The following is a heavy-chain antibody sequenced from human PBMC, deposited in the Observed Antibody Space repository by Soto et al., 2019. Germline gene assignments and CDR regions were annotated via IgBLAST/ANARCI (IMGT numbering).Heavy chain of an antibody. CDR2: IYSSENT. J-gene: IGHJ6*02. CDR1: GGSVSSNSYS. CDR3: ARVNVKILPGYSLASNTYGMDV. V-gene: IGHV4-39*01. D-gene: IGHD3-9*01. Sequence: SETLSLTCTVSGGSVSSNSYSWGWIRQSPGKGLEWIGTIYSSENTYYNPSLLSRVTISVDTSKNEFSLRLSSVTAADTAVYYCARVNVKILPGYSLASNTYGMDVWGQGTTVTVSS.